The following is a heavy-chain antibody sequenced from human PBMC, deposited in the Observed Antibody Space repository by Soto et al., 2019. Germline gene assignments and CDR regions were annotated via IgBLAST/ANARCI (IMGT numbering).Heavy chain of an antibody. Sequence: GGSLRLSCSASGFTFSSYAMHWVRQAPGKGLEYVSAISSNGGSTYYADSVKGRFTISRDNSKNTLYLKMRRLRAEDTTVYYSVKDTHRDGYNLGNWDYWGQGTLVTSPQ. D-gene: IGHD1-1*01. CDR1: GFTFSSYA. V-gene: IGHV3-64D*08. J-gene: IGHJ4*02. CDR2: ISSNGGST. CDR3: VKDTHRDGYNLGNWDY.